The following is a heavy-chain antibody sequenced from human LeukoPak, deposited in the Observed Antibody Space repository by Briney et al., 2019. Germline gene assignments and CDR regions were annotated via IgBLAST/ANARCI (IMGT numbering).Heavy chain of an antibody. CDR3: AREGIPAAGTGPYYYYGMDV. CDR1: GGSISSGDYY. CDR2: IYHSGST. J-gene: IGHJ6*02. D-gene: IGHD6-13*01. V-gene: IGHV4-4*02. Sequence: PSETLSLTCTVSGGSISSGDYYWSWVRQPPGKGLEWIGEIYHSGSTNYNPSLKSRVTISVDKSKNQFSLKLGSVTAADTAVYYCAREGIPAAGTGPYYYYGMDVWGQGTTVTVSS.